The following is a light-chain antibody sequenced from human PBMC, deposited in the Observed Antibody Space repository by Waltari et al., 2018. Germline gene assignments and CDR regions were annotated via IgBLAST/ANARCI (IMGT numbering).Light chain of an antibody. V-gene: IGKV1-39*01. CDR2: TTS. J-gene: IGKJ2*01. Sequence: DIQMTQSPSSLSASVGDRVTITCRASQSITRYLNWYQQKPGKAPKLLIYTTSTRQSDIPSGFRGSGSGTDFTLAISSLQPEDFATYYCQQSFNTPRTFGQGTKLEIK. CDR1: QSITRY. CDR3: QQSFNTPRT.